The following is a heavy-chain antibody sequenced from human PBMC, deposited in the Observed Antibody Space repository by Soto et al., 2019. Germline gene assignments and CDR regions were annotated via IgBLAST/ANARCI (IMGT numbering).Heavy chain of an antibody. CDR1: GFTFSDYY. Sequence: QVQLVESGGGLVKPGGSLRLSCAASGFTFSDYYMSWIRQAPGKGLEWVSYISSSSSYTNYADSVKGRFTISRDNAKNSLYLQMNSLRAEDTAVYYCARVAAAAYYFYYWGQGTLVTVSS. D-gene: IGHD6-13*01. J-gene: IGHJ4*02. CDR2: ISSSSSYT. CDR3: ARVAAAAYYFYY. V-gene: IGHV3-11*06.